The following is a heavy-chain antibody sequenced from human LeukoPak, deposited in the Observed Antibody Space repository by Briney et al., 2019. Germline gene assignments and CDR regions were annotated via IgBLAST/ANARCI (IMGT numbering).Heavy chain of an antibody. Sequence: QSGGSLRLSCAASGFTFSSFDMHCVRQPTGQGLEWVSTIGTASDTYYPGSVEGRFTLSRDNAKNSLYLQMNSLTAGDTAVYYCARGPPRGKYYYMDVWGKGTTVTVSS. J-gene: IGHJ6*03. D-gene: IGHD1-1*01. CDR1: GFTFSSFD. V-gene: IGHV3-13*01. CDR3: ARGPPRGKYYYMDV. CDR2: IGTASDT.